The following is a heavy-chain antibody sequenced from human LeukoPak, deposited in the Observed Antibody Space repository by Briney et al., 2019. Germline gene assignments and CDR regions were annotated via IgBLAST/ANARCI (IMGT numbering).Heavy chain of an antibody. Sequence: ASVKVSCKASGYTFTSYGISWVRQAPGQGLEWMGWISAYNGKTNYAQKLQGRVTMTTDTSTSTAYMEMRSLRSDDTAVYYCARDRGGSYYLWATTFFDYWGQGTLVTVSS. V-gene: IGHV1-18*01. CDR2: ISAYNGKT. CDR1: GYTFTSYG. J-gene: IGHJ4*02. D-gene: IGHD1-26*01. CDR3: ARDRGGSYYLWATTFFDY.